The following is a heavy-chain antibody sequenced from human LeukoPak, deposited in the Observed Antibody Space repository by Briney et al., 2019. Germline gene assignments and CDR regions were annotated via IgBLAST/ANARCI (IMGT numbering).Heavy chain of an antibody. D-gene: IGHD6-13*01. Sequence: ASVKVSCKASGYTFTSYYMHWVRQAPGQGLEWMGIINPSGGSTSYAQKVQGRVTMTRDKSTSTVYLELSSLRAEDTAVYYCAREWGIFVFGYWGQGPLVSVSS. CDR2: INPSGGST. J-gene: IGHJ4*02. V-gene: IGHV1-46*01. CDR1: GYTFTSYY. CDR3: AREWGIFVFGY.